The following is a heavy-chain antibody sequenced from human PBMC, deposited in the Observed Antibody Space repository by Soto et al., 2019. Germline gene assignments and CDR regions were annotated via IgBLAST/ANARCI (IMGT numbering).Heavy chain of an antibody. CDR2: INAGNGNT. CDR3: ARDRDSGYNDGMDV. V-gene: IGHV1-3*01. Sequence: GASVKVSCQASGYTFTSYAMHWVRQAPGQRLEWMGWINAGNGNTKYSQKFQGRVTITRDTSASTAYMELSSLRSEDTAVYYCARDRDSGYNDGMDVWGQGTTVTVAS. D-gene: IGHD1-26*01. CDR1: GYTFTSYA. J-gene: IGHJ6*02.